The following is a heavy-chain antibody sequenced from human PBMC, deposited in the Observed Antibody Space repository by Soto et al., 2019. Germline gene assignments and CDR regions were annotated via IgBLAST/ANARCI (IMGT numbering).Heavy chain of an antibody. CDR2: ISSSSYI. V-gene: IGHV3-21*01. CDR3: ARDPQSYCGGDCYSDY. CDR1: GFTFSSYS. J-gene: IGHJ4*02. Sequence: GGSLRLSCAASGFTFSSYSMNWVRQAPGKGLEWVSSISSSSYIYYADSVKGRFTISRDNAKNSLYLQMNSLRAEDTAVYYCARDPQSYCGGDCYSDYWGQGTLVTVSS. D-gene: IGHD2-21*02.